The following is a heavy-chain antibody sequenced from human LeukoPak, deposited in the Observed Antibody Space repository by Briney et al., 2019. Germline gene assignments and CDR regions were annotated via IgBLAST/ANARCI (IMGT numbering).Heavy chain of an antibody. CDR2: IYTSGST. J-gene: IGHJ4*02. V-gene: IGHV4-61*02. CDR3: AGTAMPKGPYCFVY. Sequence: SQTLSLTCTVSGGSISSGSYYWSWIRQPAGKGLEWIGRIYTSGSTNYNPSLKSRVTISVDTSKNQFSLKLSSVTAADTAVYYCAGTAMPKGPYCFVYWGQGTLVTVSS. D-gene: IGHD5-18*01. CDR1: GGSISSGSYY.